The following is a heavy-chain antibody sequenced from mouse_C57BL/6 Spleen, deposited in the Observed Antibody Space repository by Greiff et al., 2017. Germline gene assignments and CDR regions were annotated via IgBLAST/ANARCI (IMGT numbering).Heavy chain of an antibody. CDR3: ASSSPYYFDY. CDR1: GYSITSGYY. J-gene: IGHJ2*01. CDR2: ISYDGSN. V-gene: IGHV3-6*01. Sequence: EVQRVESGPGLVKPSQSLSLTCSVTGYSITSGYYWNWIRQFPGNKLEWMGYISYDGSNNYNPSLKNRISITRDTSKNQFFLKLNSVTTEDTATYYCASSSPYYFDYWGQGTTLTVSS. D-gene: IGHD1-1*01.